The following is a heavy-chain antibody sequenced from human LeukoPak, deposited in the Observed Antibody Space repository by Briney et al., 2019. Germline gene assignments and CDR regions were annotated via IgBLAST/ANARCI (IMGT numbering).Heavy chain of an antibody. D-gene: IGHD3-16*01. Sequence: XXXQPPGXGLEWIGYIYYSGSTNYNPSLKSRVTISVDTSRNQFSLKLSSVTAADTAVYYCARGGSPRFDYWGQGTLVTVSS. CDR3: ARGGSPRFDY. V-gene: IGHV4-59*08. J-gene: IGHJ4*02. CDR2: IYYSGST.